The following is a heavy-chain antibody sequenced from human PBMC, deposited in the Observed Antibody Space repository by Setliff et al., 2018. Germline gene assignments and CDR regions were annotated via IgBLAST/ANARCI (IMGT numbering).Heavy chain of an antibody. V-gene: IGHV4-61*09. CDR2: IFTRGST. D-gene: IGHD3-10*01. Sequence: SETLSLTCTVSGGSISSGSYYWNWIRQPAGKALEWIGHIFTRGSTNYNPSLKSRVTISLDTSKNQFSLKLSSVTAADTAVYSCARHVGIRGRGYNYYYYYMDVWGKGTTVTVSS. CDR1: GGSISSGSYY. CDR3: ARHVGIRGRGYNYYYYYMDV. J-gene: IGHJ6*03.